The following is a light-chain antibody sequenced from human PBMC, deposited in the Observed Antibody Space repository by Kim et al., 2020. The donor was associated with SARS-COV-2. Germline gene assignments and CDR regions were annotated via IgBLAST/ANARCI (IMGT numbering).Light chain of an antibody. V-gene: IGKV1-12*01. Sequence: DIQMTKSPSSVSATVGDMVTITFRASQGSSTYLAWYQQKPGKVPKLLIYAASTLQNGVPSRFSGSGSVTDFSLTISSLQPEDFATYSCQQFNRSPLTFGGGTKVDIK. CDR3: QQFNRSPLT. J-gene: IGKJ4*01. CDR2: AAS. CDR1: QGSSTY.